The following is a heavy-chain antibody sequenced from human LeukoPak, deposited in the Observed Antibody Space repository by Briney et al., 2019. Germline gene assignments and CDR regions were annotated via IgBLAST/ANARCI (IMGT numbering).Heavy chain of an antibody. CDR1: GGSISSYY. CDR2: IYTSGST. Sequence: SETLSLTCTVSGGSISSYYWSWIRQPAGKGLEWIGRIYTSGSTNYNPSLKSRVTMSVDTSKNQFSLKLSSVTAADTAVYYCARDQYSSSWYFSQYYFDYWGQGTLVTVSS. J-gene: IGHJ4*02. V-gene: IGHV4-4*07. D-gene: IGHD6-13*01. CDR3: ARDQYSSSWYFSQYYFDY.